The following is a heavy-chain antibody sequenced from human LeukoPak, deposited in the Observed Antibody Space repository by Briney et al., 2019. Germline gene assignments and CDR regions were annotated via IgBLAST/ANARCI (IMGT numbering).Heavy chain of an antibody. CDR2: ITSGSGSNV. J-gene: IGHJ4*02. Sequence: TGGSLRLSCAASGFTFSSHAMSWVRQAPGKGLEWVSAITSGSGSNVYYTDSLKGRFTISRDNSKNTLYLQMNSLRAEDTAVYYCARHGSWPFDYWGQGTLVTVSA. CDR3: ARHGSWPFDY. CDR1: GFTFSSHA. D-gene: IGHD6-13*01. V-gene: IGHV3-23*01.